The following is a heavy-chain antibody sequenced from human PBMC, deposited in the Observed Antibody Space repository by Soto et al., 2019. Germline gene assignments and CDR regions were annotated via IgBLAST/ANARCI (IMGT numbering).Heavy chain of an antibody. V-gene: IGHV1-69*13. J-gene: IGHJ6*02. CDR1: GGTFSSYA. CDR3: AGNKGPKGGIVVVPYYYGMDV. CDR2: IIPIFGTA. Sequence: ASVKVSCKASGGTFSSYAISWVRQAPGQGLEWMGGIIPIFGTANYAQKFQGRVTITADESTSTAYMELSSLRSEDTAVYYCAGNKGPKGGIVVVPYYYGMDVWGQGTTVTVSS. D-gene: IGHD2-2*01.